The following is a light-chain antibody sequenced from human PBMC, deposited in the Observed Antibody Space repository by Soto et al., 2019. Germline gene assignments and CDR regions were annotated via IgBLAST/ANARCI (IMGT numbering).Light chain of an antibody. CDR2: RGN. CDR3: APWDDRLSGPV. CDR1: NSNIATNP. Sequence: QLVLTQPPSASGTPGQRGTIPCSGSNSNIATNPVYWYQHLPGMAPKVRICRGNQRPSGVPDRFSGSKSGTSASLAISGLRSDDEADYYCAPWDDRLSGPVLGTGTKLTVL. J-gene: IGLJ1*01. V-gene: IGLV1-47*01.